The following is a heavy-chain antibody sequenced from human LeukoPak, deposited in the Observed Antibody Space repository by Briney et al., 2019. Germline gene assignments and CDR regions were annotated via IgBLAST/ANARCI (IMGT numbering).Heavy chain of an antibody. CDR2: INHSGST. Sequence: SETLSLTCTVSGGSISSSSYYWSWIRQPPGKGLEWIGEINHSGSTNYNPSLKSRVTISVDTSKNQFSLKLSSVTAADTAVYYCARLIRITMIVVVIDRGFDYWGQGTLVTVSS. D-gene: IGHD3-22*01. CDR1: GGSISSSSYY. J-gene: IGHJ4*02. CDR3: ARLIRITMIVVVIDRGFDY. V-gene: IGHV4-39*07.